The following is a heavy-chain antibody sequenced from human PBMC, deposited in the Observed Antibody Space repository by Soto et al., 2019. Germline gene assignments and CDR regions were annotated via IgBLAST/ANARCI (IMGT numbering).Heavy chain of an antibody. CDR1: GGSISSYS. Sequence: QVQLQESGPGLVKPSEHLSLTCTFSGGSISSYSWSWIRQPPGKGLEWIGYIYYSWSTNYNPSLKSRVTISVDTSKNQFSLKLSSVTAADTAVYYCARGDDAFDIWGQGTMVTVSS. CDR3: ARGDDAFDI. CDR2: IYYSWST. V-gene: IGHV4-59*01. J-gene: IGHJ3*02.